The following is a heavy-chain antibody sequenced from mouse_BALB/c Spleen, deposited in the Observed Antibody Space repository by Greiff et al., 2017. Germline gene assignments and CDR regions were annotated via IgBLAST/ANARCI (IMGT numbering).Heavy chain of an antibody. CDR3: ARGTVVAYYYAMDY. CDR1: GYSITSDYA. Sequence: EVQLQQSGPGLVKPSQSLSLTCTVTGYSITSDYAWNWIRQFPGNKLEWMGYISYSGSTSYNPSLKSRISITRDTSKNQFFLQLNSVTTEDTATYYCARGTVVAYYYAMDYWGQGTSVTVSS. V-gene: IGHV3-2*02. D-gene: IGHD1-1*01. CDR2: ISYSGST. J-gene: IGHJ4*01.